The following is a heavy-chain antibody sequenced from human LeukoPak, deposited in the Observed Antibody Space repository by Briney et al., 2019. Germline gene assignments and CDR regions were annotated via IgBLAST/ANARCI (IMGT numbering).Heavy chain of an antibody. CDR1: GFTFSSDG. J-gene: IGHJ4*02. V-gene: IGHV3-23*01. CDR3: AREGMDTAMVTFFY. D-gene: IGHD5-18*01. CDR2: IHYSGGST. Sequence: GGSLRLSCAASGFTFSSDGMSWVRQAPGKGLEWVSSIHYSGGSTYYADSVKGRFTISRDNSKNTLYLQMNSLRAEDTAVYYCAREGMDTAMVTFFYWGQGTLVTVSS.